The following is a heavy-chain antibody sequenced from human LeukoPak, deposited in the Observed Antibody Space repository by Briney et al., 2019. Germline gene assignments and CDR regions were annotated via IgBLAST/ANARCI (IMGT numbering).Heavy chain of an antibody. CDR2: INSDGSIT. Sequence: PGGSLRLSCAASGLSFSSHWIHWVRQAPGQGLVWLSSINSDGSITPYADAVKGRFTISRDNARDTWHLQMNSLRVDDSALYFCAKGGPYSWDTIDVWGQGTVVTV. D-gene: IGHD2-15*01. V-gene: IGHV3-74*01. CDR1: GLSFSSHW. CDR3: AKGGPYSWDTIDV. J-gene: IGHJ3*01.